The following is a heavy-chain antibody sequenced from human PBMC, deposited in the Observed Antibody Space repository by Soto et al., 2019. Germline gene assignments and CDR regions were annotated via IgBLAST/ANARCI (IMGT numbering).Heavy chain of an antibody. CDR1: GYTFTSYG. J-gene: IGHJ5*02. CDR3: AIDADAAIVGNWFDP. D-gene: IGHD3-3*01. V-gene: IGHV1-18*04. CDR2: ISAYNGNT. Sequence: QVQLLQSGAEVKKPGASVKVSCKASGYTFTSYGISWVRQAPGQGLERMGWISAYNGNTNYAQKLQGRVTMTTDTSTSTAYMELRSLRSDDTAVYYCAIDADAAIVGNWFDPWGQGTLVTVSS.